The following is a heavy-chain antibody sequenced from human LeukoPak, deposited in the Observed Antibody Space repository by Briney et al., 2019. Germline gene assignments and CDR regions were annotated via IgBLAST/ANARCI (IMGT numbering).Heavy chain of an antibody. V-gene: IGHV3-23*01. CDR1: GFTFSSYA. CDR2: ISGSGGST. J-gene: IGHJ6*02. Sequence: PGGSLRLSCAASGFTFSSYAKSWVRQAPGKGLEWVSAISGSGGSTYYADSVKGRFTISRDDSKNTLYLQMNSLRAEDTAVYYCARVGPWGQLYYYYGMDVWGQGTTVTVSS. D-gene: IGHD7-27*01. CDR3: ARVGPWGQLYYYYGMDV.